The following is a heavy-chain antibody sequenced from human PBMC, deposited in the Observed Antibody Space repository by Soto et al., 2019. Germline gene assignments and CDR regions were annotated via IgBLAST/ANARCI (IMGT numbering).Heavy chain of an antibody. D-gene: IGHD6-13*01. CDR3: ATSPFAAAHEY. CDR2: INPSGGST. J-gene: IGHJ4*02. Sequence: ASVKVSCKASVYTFTSYYMHWVRQAPGQGLEWMGIINPSGGSTSYAQKFQGRVTMTRDTSTSTIYMELSSLRSEDTAVYYCATSPFAAAHEYWGQGTLVTVSS. V-gene: IGHV1-46*03. CDR1: VYTFTSYY.